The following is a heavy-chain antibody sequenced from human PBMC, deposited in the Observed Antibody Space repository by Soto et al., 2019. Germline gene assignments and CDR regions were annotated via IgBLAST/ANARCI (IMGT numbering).Heavy chain of an antibody. V-gene: IGHV3-23*01. J-gene: IGHJ5*02. Sequence: GGSLRLSCAASGFTFSNSAMSWVRQAPGKGLQWVSSIRSIGGSTYYEDSVKGRFTISRDNSKNTLYLQMNSLRAEDTAVYFCANDEYGTSAWIDCFDPWGQGTTVTVSS. CDR3: ANDEYGTSAWIDCFDP. D-gene: IGHD2-2*03. CDR2: IRSIGGST. CDR1: GFTFSNSA.